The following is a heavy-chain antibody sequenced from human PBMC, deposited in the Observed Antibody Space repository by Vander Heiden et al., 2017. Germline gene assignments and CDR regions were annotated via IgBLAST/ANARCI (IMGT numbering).Heavy chain of an antibody. CDR2: ISSSSSTI. J-gene: IGHJ6*02. D-gene: IGHD6-25*01. Sequence: EVQLVESGGGLVQPGGSLRLSCAASGFTFSSYSMNWVRQAPGKGLGWVSYISSSSSTIYYADSVKGRFTISRDNAKNSLYLQMNSLRDEDTAVYYCARDFRAGYYYYGMDVWGQGTTVTVSS. V-gene: IGHV3-48*02. CDR3: ARDFRAGYYYYGMDV. CDR1: GFTFSSYS.